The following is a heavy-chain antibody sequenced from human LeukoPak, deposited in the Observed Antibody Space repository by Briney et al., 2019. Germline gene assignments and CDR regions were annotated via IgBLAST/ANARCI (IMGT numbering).Heavy chain of an antibody. CDR3: ARLGAARSQWAIDY. CDR2: ISGSGGST. CDR1: GFTFSSYG. Sequence: PGGSLRLSCAASGFTFSSYGMSWVRQAPGKGLEWVSAISGSGGSTYYADSVKGRFTISRDNAKNSLYLQMNSLRAEDTAVYYCARLGAARSQWAIDYWGQGTLVTVSS. V-gene: IGHV3-23*01. D-gene: IGHD6-6*01. J-gene: IGHJ4*02.